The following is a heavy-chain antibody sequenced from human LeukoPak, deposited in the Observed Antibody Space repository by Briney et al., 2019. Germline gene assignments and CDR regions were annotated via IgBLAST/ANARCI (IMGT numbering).Heavy chain of an antibody. Sequence: EASVKVSCKASGYTFTSYGISWVRQAPGQGLEWMGWISAYNGNTNYAQKLQGRVTMTTDTSTSTAYMELRSLRSDDTAVYYCARVFYYDQSNWFDPWGQGTLVTVSS. V-gene: IGHV1-18*01. CDR2: ISAYNGNT. J-gene: IGHJ5*02. CDR3: ARVFYYDQSNWFDP. CDR1: GYTFTSYG. D-gene: IGHD3-22*01.